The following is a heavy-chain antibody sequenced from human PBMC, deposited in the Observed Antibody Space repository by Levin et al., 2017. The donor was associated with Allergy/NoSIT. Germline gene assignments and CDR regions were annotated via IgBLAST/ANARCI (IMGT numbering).Heavy chain of an antibody. J-gene: IGHJ3*02. D-gene: IGHD2/OR15-2a*01. CDR3: ARDYFASGASWVAFDI. CDR2: IYTDGST. CDR1: GLSVESSY. Sequence: GGSLRLSCTASGLSVESSYMNWVRQAPGKGLEWISFIYTDGSTYYADSVKGRFTISRDNSKNTIYLQLSSLGAEDTAVYFCARDYFASGASWVAFDIWGQGTEVTVSS. V-gene: IGHV3-66*01.